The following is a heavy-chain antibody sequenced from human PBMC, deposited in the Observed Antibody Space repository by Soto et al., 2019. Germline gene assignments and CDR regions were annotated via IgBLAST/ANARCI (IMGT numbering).Heavy chain of an antibody. CDR2: ISSSSSTI. Sequence: GGSLRLSCAASGFTFSSYSMNWVRQAPGKGQEWVSYISSSSSTIYYADSVKGRFTISRDNAKNSLYLQMNRLRAEDTAVYYCARAIITHYYYYMDVWGKGTTVTVSS. V-gene: IGHV3-48*01. J-gene: IGHJ6*03. CDR3: ARAIITHYYYYMDV. D-gene: IGHD3-10*01. CDR1: GFTFSSYS.